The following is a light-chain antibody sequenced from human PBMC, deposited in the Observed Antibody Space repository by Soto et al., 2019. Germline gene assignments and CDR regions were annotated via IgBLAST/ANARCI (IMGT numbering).Light chain of an antibody. V-gene: IGKV1-39*01. Sequence: DIQMTQSPSSLSASVGDRVTITCRASQTILTYLNWYQQKPGKAPKLLIYAAYSLQSGVPSRFSGGGSATDFTLTSRSLQPEDFATYYCQQSFRTTWTFGHGTKVEIK. CDR3: QQSFRTTWT. CDR2: AAY. CDR1: QTILTY. J-gene: IGKJ1*01.